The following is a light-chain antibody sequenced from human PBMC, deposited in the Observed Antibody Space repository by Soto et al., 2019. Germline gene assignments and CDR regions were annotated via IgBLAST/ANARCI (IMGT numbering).Light chain of an antibody. CDR2: GAS. CDR1: QTVSTTY. J-gene: IGKJ4*01. CDR3: QQYGGSPLT. Sequence: EIVLTQSPGTLSLSPGERATLSCRASQTVSTTYLAWYQQKPGQAPRLLIYGASSRATRIPDRFSGSGSGTDFTLTISRLEPEDFAVYYCQQYGGSPLTVGGGTKVEIK. V-gene: IGKV3-20*01.